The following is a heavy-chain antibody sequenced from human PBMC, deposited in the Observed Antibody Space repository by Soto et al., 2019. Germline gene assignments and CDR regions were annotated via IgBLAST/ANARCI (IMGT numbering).Heavy chain of an antibody. Sequence: SETLSLTCTVSGGSISSSSYYWGWLRQPPGKGLEWIGSIYYSGSTYYNPSLKSRVSISVDTSKNQFSLQLSSVSAADTAVYYCARHLLPSHTRARTVYNWFDPWGQGTLVTVSS. D-gene: IGHD4-4*01. J-gene: IGHJ5*02. CDR2: IYYSGST. V-gene: IGHV4-39*01. CDR1: GGSISSSSYY. CDR3: ARHLLPSHTRARTVYNWFDP.